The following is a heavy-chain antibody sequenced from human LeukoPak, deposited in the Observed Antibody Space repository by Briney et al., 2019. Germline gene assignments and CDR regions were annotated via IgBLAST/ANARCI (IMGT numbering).Heavy chain of an antibody. CDR2: IIPIFGTA. CDR1: GGTFSSYA. J-gene: IGHJ6*03. V-gene: IGHV1-69*05. Sequence: SVKVSCKASGGTFSSYAISWVRQAPGRGLEWMGGIIPIFGTANYAQKFQGRVTITTDESTSTAYMELSSLRSEDTAVYYCARGLWFGDPIGHYYYMDVWGKGTTVTVSS. D-gene: IGHD3-10*01. CDR3: ARGLWFGDPIGHYYYMDV.